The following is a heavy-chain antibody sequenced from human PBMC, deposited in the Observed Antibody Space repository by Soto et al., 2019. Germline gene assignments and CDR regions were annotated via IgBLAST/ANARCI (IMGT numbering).Heavy chain of an antibody. D-gene: IGHD6-19*01. CDR2: ISSSGSTI. Sequence: GGSLRLSCAASGFTFSDYYMSWIRQAPGKGLEWVSYISSSGSTIYYADSVKGRFTIPRDKAKNSLTLQMHSLRAEDTAVDYCAGDCWYSRGRGRASVCGKGTTVVVSS. J-gene: IGHJ6*04. CDR1: GFTFSDYY. V-gene: IGHV3-11*01. CDR3: AGDCWYSRGRGRASV.